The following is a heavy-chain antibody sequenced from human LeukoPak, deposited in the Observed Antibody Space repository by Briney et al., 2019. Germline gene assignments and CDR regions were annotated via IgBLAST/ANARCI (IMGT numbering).Heavy chain of an antibody. CDR1: GFTFSSYG. V-gene: IGHV3-30*02. CDR2: IRYDGSNK. CDR3: AKEAQVLKGYFQH. J-gene: IGHJ1*01. D-gene: IGHD2-8*01. Sequence: PGGSLRLSCAASGFTFSSYGMHWVRQAPGKGLEWVAFIRYDGSNKCYADSVKGRFTISRDNSKNTLYLQMNSLRAEDTAVYYCAKEAQVLKGYFQHWGQGTLVTVSS.